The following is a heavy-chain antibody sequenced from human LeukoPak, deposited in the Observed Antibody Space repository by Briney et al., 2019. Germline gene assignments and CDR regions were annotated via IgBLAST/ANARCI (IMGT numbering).Heavy chain of an antibody. Sequence: ASVKVSCKASGYTFTSYDINWVRQATGQGLEWMGWMNPNSGNTGYAQKFQGRVTITADESTSTAYMELSSLRSEDTAVYYCARNIVVVVAASLSPFDPWGQGTLVTVSS. CDR3: ARNIVVVVAASLSPFDP. CDR2: MNPNSGNT. V-gene: IGHV1-8*01. CDR1: GYTFTSYD. D-gene: IGHD2-15*01. J-gene: IGHJ5*02.